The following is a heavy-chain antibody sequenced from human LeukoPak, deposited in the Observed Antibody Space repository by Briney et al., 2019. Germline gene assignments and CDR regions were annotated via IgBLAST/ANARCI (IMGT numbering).Heavy chain of an antibody. Sequence: ASVKVSCKVSGYTLTELSMHWVRQAPGKGLEWMGGFDPEDGETIYAQKFQGRVTMAEDTSTDTAYMELSSLRSEDTAVYYCATDSPWVVFGGSSSWYYFDYWGQGTLVTVSS. J-gene: IGHJ4*02. CDR2: FDPEDGET. V-gene: IGHV1-24*01. CDR3: ATDSPWVVFGGSSSWYYFDY. CDR1: GYTLTELS. D-gene: IGHD6-13*01.